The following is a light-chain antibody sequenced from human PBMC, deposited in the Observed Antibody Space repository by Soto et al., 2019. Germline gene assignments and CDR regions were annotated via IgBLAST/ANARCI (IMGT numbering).Light chain of an antibody. V-gene: IGLV1-51*01. CDR3: GTWDSRLNAWV. CDR1: SSNIGNNY. Sequence: QAVVTQPPSVSAAPGQKVTISCSGSSSNIGNNYVSWYQQLPGTAPKLLIYDNDKRPSGIPDRFSGSKSGTSATLGITGLQTGDEVDYYCGTWDSRLNAWVFGGGTKVTVL. CDR2: DND. J-gene: IGLJ3*02.